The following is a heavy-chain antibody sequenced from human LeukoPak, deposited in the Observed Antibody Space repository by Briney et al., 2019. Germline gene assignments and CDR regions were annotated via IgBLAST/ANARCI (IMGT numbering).Heavy chain of an antibody. V-gene: IGHV3-33*01. CDR2: IWYDGSNQ. CDR3: ARDRSLSWLDP. CDR1: ILTFNKHD. J-gene: IGHJ5*02. D-gene: IGHD1-26*01. Sequence: PGGSLRLSCAASILTFNKHDFHCLRQAPGKGLECVAIIWYDGSNQYYGDSVKGRFTISRDNSKNTVSLQMNSLRAEDTAVYYCARDRSLSWLDPWGQGTVVTVSS.